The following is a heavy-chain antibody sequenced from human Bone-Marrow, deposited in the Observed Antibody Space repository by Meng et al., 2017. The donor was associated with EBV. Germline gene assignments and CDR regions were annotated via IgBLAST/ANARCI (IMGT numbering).Heavy chain of an antibody. V-gene: IGHV3-23*04. Sequence: VQRVGSGGGLVQPGGSLSISCGASGFTFSSYAMSWVRQAPGKGLEWVSAISGSGGSTYYADAVKGRFTISRDNSKNTLYLQMNSLRAEDTAVYYCTKEIAAAGHWGQGTLVTVSS. J-gene: IGHJ4*02. CDR3: TKEIAAAGH. D-gene: IGHD6-13*01. CDR2: ISGSGGST. CDR1: GFTFSSYA.